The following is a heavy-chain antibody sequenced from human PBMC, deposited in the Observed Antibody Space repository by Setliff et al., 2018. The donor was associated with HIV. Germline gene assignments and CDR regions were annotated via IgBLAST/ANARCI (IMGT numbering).Heavy chain of an antibody. CDR1: GCTFTAHH. CDR2: IIPKSGET. Sequence: ASVKVSCKSSGCTFTAHHIHWVRQAPGQGPGWMGWIIPKSGETSYAEKFRGRVTMTRDTSLSTAYMELSWLTSDDTAVYYCARVVDRDYDFWSAYEYWGQGTMVTVSS. D-gene: IGHD3-3*01. J-gene: IGHJ4*02. V-gene: IGHV1-2*02. CDR3: ARVVDRDYDFWSAYEY.